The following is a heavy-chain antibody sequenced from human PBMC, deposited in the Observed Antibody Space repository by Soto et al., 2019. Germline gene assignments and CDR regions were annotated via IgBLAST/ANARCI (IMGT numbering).Heavy chain of an antibody. J-gene: IGHJ4*02. CDR2: ISAYNGNT. D-gene: IGHD2-15*01. CDR1: GYTFTSYG. CDR3: VVAAQPSNFDY. V-gene: IGHV1-18*01. Sequence: QVQLVQSGAEVKKPGASVKVSCKASGYTFTSYGISWVRQAPGQGLEWMGWISAYNGNTNYAQKLQGRVTMTTDTSTSTANMELRSLRSDDTAVYYCVVAAQPSNFDYWGQGTLVTVSS.